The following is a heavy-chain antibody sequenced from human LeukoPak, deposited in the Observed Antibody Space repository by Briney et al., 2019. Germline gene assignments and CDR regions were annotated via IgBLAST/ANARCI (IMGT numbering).Heavy chain of an antibody. V-gene: IGHV1-69*13. D-gene: IGHD4-17*01. Sequence: SVKVSCKASGGTFSNYAISWVRQAPGQGLEWMGGTIPIFGTVNYGQNFQGRVTITADESTSTAYMELSNLRSEDTAVYYCARAPYGDYGGDYYYYYMDVWGKGTTVTISS. J-gene: IGHJ6*03. CDR3: ARAPYGDYGGDYYYYYMDV. CDR1: GGTFSNYA. CDR2: TIPIFGTV.